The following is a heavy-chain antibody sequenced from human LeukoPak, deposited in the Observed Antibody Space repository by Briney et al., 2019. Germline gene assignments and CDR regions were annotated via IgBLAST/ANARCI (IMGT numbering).Heavy chain of an antibody. D-gene: IGHD1-26*01. Sequence: GGSLRLSCAASGFTFSSYWMSWVRQAPGKGLEWVSVIYSGGSTYYADSVKGRFTISRDNSKNTLYLQMNSLRAEDTAVYYCARVRGSYTAFDIWGQGTMVTVSS. CDR3: ARVRGSYTAFDI. CDR1: GFTFSSYW. J-gene: IGHJ3*02. V-gene: IGHV3-53*01. CDR2: IYSGGST.